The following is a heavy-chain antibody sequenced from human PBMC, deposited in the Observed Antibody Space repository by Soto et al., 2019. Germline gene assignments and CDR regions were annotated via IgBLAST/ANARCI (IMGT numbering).Heavy chain of an antibody. V-gene: IGHV4-59*08. J-gene: IGHJ5*02. CDR2: IYYSGST. CDR3: ARLLGWFDP. Sequence: SETLSLTCTFSGGSISSYYWSWIRQPPGKGLEWIGYIYYSGSTNYNPSLKSRVTISVDTSKNQFSLKLSSVTAADTAVYYCARLLGWFDPWGQGTLVTVSS. D-gene: IGHD3-10*01. CDR1: GGSISSYY.